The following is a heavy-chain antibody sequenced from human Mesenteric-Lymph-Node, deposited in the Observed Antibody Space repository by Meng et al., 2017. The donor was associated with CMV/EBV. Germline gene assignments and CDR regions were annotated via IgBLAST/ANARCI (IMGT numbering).Heavy chain of an antibody. J-gene: IGHJ6*02. Sequence: ASVKVSCKASGYTLTDYYLHWVRQAPGQGLEWMGVIDPTTGSATYAQTFQGRVTMTRDTSISTAYMELSRLRSDDTAVYYCARGWGSYYYYGMDVWGQGTTVTVSS. CDR1: GYTLTDYY. CDR3: ARGWGSYYYYGMDV. CDR2: IDPTTGSA. D-gene: IGHD3-16*01. V-gene: IGHV1-2*02.